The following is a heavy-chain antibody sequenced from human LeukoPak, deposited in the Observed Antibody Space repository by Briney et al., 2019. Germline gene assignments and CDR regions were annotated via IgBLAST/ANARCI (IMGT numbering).Heavy chain of an antibody. CDR2: ISGRGTDI. CDR1: GFTFRDPY. V-gene: IGHV3-11*04. J-gene: IGHJ4*02. D-gene: IGHD5-18*01. CDR3: ARTARHLDY. Sequence: PGGSLRLSCEASGFTFRDPYMSWIRQAPGKGLECLSYISGRGTDINYADSVGGRLTIPRDNDKNLLYLQMNDLRVEDTAVYYCARTARHLDYWGQGTLVTVSS.